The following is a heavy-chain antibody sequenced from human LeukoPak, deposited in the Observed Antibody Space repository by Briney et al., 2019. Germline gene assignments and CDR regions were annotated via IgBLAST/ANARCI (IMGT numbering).Heavy chain of an antibody. CDR3: TRDRGDIVVVPAGY. V-gene: IGHV3-49*04. D-gene: IGHD2-2*01. Sequence: GGSLRLSCTASGFTFGDYAMSWVRQAPGKGLEWVGFIRSKAYGGTTEYAASVKGRFTISRDDSKSIAYLQMNSLKTEDTAVYYCTRDRGDIVVVPAGYWGQGTLVTVSS. CDR1: GFTFGDYA. CDR2: IRSKAYGGTT. J-gene: IGHJ4*02.